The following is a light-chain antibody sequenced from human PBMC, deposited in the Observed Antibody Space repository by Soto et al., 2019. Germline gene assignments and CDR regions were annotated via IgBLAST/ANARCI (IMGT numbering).Light chain of an antibody. CDR1: QSISSW. CDR2: KAS. Sequence: DIHMTQSPSTLSASVGDRVTITCRASQSISSWLAWYQQKPGKAPNLLIYKASNLESGVPSRFSGSGSGTECTLTISSLQPDDFATYYCQQSSSYPVTFGQGTKLEIK. V-gene: IGKV1-5*03. CDR3: QQSSSYPVT. J-gene: IGKJ2*01.